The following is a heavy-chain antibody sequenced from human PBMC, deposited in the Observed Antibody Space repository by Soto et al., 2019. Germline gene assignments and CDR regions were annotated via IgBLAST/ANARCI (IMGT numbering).Heavy chain of an antibody. Sequence: EVQLVESGGGLVQPGRSLRLSCAASGFTFDDYAMHWVRQAPGKGLEWVSGISWNSGSLGYADAVKGRFTISRDNAKNSLYLQMNRLRAEDTALYYCAKGGQLLTEGGGYWGQGTLVTVSS. J-gene: IGHJ4*02. V-gene: IGHV3-9*01. CDR1: GFTFDDYA. CDR3: AKGGQLLTEGGGY. D-gene: IGHD2-2*01. CDR2: ISWNSGSL.